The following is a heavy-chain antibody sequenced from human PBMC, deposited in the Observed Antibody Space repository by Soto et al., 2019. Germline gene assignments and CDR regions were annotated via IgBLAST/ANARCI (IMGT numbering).Heavy chain of an antibody. CDR1: GGSISSSSYY. V-gene: IGHV4-39*01. J-gene: IGHJ5*02. CDR3: APYDFWSGYFT. Sequence: PSETLSLTCTVSGGSISSSSYYWGWIRQPPGKGLEWIGSIYYSGSTYYNPSLKSRVTISVDTSKNQFSLKLSSVTAADTAVYYCAPYDFWSGYFTWGQGTLVTV. CDR2: IYYSGST. D-gene: IGHD3-3*01.